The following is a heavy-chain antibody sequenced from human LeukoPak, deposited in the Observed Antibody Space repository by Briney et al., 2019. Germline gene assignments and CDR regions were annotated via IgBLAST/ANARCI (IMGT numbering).Heavy chain of an antibody. CDR3: ARAGGFFYPFGY. J-gene: IGHJ4*02. Sequence: SQTLSLTCTVSGVSIRSGGYYWRWIRQHPGDGLEWYGYIYYSGSTYYNPSLKSRVTISIGTSKNHFSLKLSSVTAADTAVYYCARAGGFFYPFGYWGQGTLVTVSS. D-gene: IGHD3-16*01. CDR2: IYYSGST. V-gene: IGHV4-31*02. CDR1: GVSIRSGGYY.